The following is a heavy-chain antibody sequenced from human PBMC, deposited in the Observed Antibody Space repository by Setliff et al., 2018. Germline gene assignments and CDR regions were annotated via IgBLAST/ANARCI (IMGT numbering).Heavy chain of an antibody. Sequence: SETLSLTCTVSGGSISSYYWSWIRQPPGKGLEWIGYIYYSGSTNYNPSLKSRVTISVDTSKNQFSLKLSSVTAADTAVYYCAKVIGGYPPKPSDYWGQGTLVTVSS. J-gene: IGHJ4*02. D-gene: IGHD3-16*02. CDR3: AKVIGGYPPKPSDY. CDR1: GGSISSYY. V-gene: IGHV4-59*01. CDR2: IYYSGST.